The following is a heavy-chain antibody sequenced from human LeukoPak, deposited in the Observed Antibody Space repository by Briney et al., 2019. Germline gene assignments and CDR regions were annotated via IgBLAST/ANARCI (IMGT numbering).Heavy chain of an antibody. V-gene: IGHV4-59*01. J-gene: IGHJ5*02. D-gene: IGHD2-21*02. CDR3: ARAAFCSGDCYSRWFDP. CDR2: IYYSGST. CDR1: GGSISGYY. Sequence: SETLSLTCTVSGGSISGYYWSWIRQPPGKGLEWTGYIYYSGSTNYNPSLQSRVTISLDTSKNQFSLKLTSVTAADTAVYYCARAAFCSGDCYSRWFDPWGQGTLVTVSS.